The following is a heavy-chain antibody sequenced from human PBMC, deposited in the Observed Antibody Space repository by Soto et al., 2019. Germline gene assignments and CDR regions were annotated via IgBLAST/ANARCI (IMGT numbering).Heavy chain of an antibody. CDR2: IIPTFETV. J-gene: IGHJ4*02. Sequence: QLVQSGPEVKKPGSSVKVSCKSVGDTFSSYAVSWVRQAPGQGLEWMGGIIPTFETVNYAQKFQGRATITADESTRLSYMELSSLKSEDTAVYYCAREAGDYGHPYFDYWGQGTLISVSS. CDR1: GDTFSSYA. V-gene: IGHV1-69*01. CDR3: AREAGDYGHPYFDY. D-gene: IGHD3-10*01.